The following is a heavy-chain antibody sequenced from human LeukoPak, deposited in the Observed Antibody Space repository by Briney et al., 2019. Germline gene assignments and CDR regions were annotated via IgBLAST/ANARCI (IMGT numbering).Heavy chain of an antibody. D-gene: IGHD3-22*01. CDR3: AHRRPYYYDSGGYLFDY. V-gene: IGHV2-5*01. CDR2: IYWNDDK. Sequence: TLSLTCTVSGYSISSGYYWGWIRQPPGKALEWLALIYWNDDKRYSPSLKSRLTITKDTSKNQVVLTMTNMDPVDTATYYCAHRRPYYYDSGGYLFDYWGQGTLVTVSS. J-gene: IGHJ4*02. CDR1: GYSISSGYYW.